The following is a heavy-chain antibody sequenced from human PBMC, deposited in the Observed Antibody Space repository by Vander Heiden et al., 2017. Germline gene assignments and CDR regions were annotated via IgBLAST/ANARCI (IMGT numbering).Heavy chain of an antibody. Sequence: VQLVESGAGVVQPGWSLRLSCPAPGFTVRTYGIPWVRQAPGKGLEWVALIAYDGNHKYYADSVKGRFTISRDNSKNTLYLQMNSLRVDDTSVYYCAKSMYYDEIESWGQGTLVTVSS. D-gene: IGHD3-22*01. V-gene: IGHV3-30*18. J-gene: IGHJ4*02. CDR3: AKSMYYDEIES. CDR2: IAYDGNHK. CDR1: GFTVRTYG.